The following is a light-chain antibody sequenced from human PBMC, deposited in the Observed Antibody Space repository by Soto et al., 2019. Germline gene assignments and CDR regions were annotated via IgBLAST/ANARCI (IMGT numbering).Light chain of an antibody. CDR2: QVT. CDR3: SSYTDSSNYV. Sequence: QSALTQPASVSGSPGQSITISCTGTSSDLAIYNYVSWYQQQPGKAPKLMIYQVTNRPSGVSNRFSGFRSGNTASLTISGLQAEDEADYYCSSYTDSSNYVFGTGTKVTAL. J-gene: IGLJ1*01. CDR1: SSDLAIYNY. V-gene: IGLV2-14*01.